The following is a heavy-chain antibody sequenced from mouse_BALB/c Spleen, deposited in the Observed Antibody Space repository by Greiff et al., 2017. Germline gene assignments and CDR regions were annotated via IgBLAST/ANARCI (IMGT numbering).Heavy chain of an antibody. CDR3: ARSYYGSRYFDY. CDR1: GFTFSSFG. D-gene: IGHD1-1*01. V-gene: IGHV5-17*02. CDR2: ISSGSSTI. J-gene: IGHJ2*01. Sequence: EVKVEESGGGLVQPGGSRKLSCAASGFTFSSFGMHWVRQAPEKGLEWVAYISSGSSTIYYADTVKGRFTISRDNPKNTLFLQMTSLRSEDTAMYYCARSYYGSRYFDYWGQGTTLTVSS.